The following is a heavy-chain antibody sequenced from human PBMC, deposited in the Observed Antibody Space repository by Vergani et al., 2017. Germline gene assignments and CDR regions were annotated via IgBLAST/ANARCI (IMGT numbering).Heavy chain of an antibody. Sequence: QGQLVESGGGIVQPGRSLTLSCVASRSTFKTYGMHCVRHAPGKGLEWVGLIYYDGSNAYYADSVKGRFTISRDNSKNTLYLQMSSLRAEDTAVYYCARDQVPAAIRLNVGNYMDVWGKGTTVIVSS. CDR2: IYYDGSNA. J-gene: IGHJ6*03. V-gene: IGHV3-33*01. D-gene: IGHD2-2*02. CDR1: RSTFKTYG. CDR3: ARDQVPAAIRLNVGNYMDV.